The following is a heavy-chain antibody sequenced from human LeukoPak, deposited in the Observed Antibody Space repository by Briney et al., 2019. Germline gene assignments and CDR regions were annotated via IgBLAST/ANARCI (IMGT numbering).Heavy chain of an antibody. V-gene: IGHV4-4*07. J-gene: IGHJ5*02. CDR1: GYS. Sequence: SQTLSLTCTVSGYSWSWIRQPAGKGLEWIGRIYTSGSTNYNPSLKSRVTISVDTSKNQFSLKLSSVTAADTAVYYCARFSGTAAAHNWSDPWGQGTLVTVSS. CDR2: IYTSGST. CDR3: ARFSGTAAAHNWSDP. D-gene: IGHD6-13*01.